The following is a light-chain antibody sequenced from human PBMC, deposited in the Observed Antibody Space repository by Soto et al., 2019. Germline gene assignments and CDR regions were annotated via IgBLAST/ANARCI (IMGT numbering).Light chain of an antibody. CDR1: SSNIGTSS. J-gene: IGLJ1*01. CDR3: AAWDDSLNGHV. V-gene: IGLV1-44*01. CDR2: TTN. Sequence: QSALTQPHSASGTPGQRVTISCSGSSSNIGTSSVHWFQQLPGTAPKLLISTTNQRPSGVPERFSGSKSGTSASLAISGLQSEDEADYYCAAWDDSLNGHVLGTGTRSPS.